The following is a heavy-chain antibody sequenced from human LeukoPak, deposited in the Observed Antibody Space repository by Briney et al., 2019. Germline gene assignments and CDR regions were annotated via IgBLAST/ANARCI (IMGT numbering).Heavy chain of an antibody. CDR3: ARVRGDVVVTDYFDY. CDR1: GYTFTSYY. Sequence: ASVKVSCKASGYTFTSYYMHWVRQAPGQGLEWMGLINPSGGSTSYAQKFQGRVTMTRDTSTSTVYMELSSLRSEDTAVYYCARVRGDVVVTDYFDYWGQGTLVTVSS. V-gene: IGHV1-46*01. J-gene: IGHJ4*02. CDR2: INPSGGST. D-gene: IGHD2-21*02.